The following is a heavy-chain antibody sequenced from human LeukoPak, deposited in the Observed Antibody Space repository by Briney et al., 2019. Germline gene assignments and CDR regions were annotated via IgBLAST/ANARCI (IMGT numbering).Heavy chain of an antibody. V-gene: IGHV1-8*02. CDR3: ARGASSVRYYKPGDYYYYYYMAV. D-gene: IGHD3-10*01. CDR1: GYTCTGYY. J-gene: IGHJ6*03. Sequence: ASVKVSCKTSGYTCTGYYMHWVRQDPGQGLEWMVWINPHSGNTGYAQKFQGRVTMTRTTSISTAYMELGSLRSEDTAVYYCARGASSVRYYKPGDYYYYYYMAVWGKGTTVTISS. CDR2: INPHSGNT.